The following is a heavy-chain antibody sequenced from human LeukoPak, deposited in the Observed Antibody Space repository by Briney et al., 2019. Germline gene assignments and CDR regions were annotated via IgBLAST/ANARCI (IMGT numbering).Heavy chain of an antibody. D-gene: IGHD1-26*01. CDR3: AKRFESGSYGHYYYGMDV. J-gene: IGHJ6*02. CDR2: IKSKTDGGAA. Sequence: GGSLRLSCAASGFSFSDAWMTWVRQAPGKGLEWVGHIKSKTDGGAADYAAPVKGRFTISRDDSKNTLYLQMNSLRAEDTAVYYCAKRFESGSYGHYYYGMDVWGQGTTVTVSS. V-gene: IGHV3-15*01. CDR1: GFSFSDAW.